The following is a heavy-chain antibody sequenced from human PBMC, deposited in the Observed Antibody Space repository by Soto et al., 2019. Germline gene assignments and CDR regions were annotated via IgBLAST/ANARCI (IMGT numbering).Heavy chain of an antibody. CDR3: ASRDSSGWYNYYYGMDV. CDR1: GFTFSSYA. CDR2: ISYDGSNK. Sequence: SLRLSCAASGFTFSSYAMHWVRQAPGKGLEWVAVISYDGSNKYYADSVKGRFTISRDNSKNTLYLQMNSLRAEDTAVYYCASRDSSGWYNYYYGMDVWGQGTTVTVSS. V-gene: IGHV3-30-3*01. J-gene: IGHJ6*02. D-gene: IGHD6-19*01.